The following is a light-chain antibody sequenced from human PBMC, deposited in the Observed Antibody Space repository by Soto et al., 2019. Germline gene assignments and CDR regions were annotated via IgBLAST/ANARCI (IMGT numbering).Light chain of an antibody. CDR3: QQYNNWPPWT. Sequence: EVVMTQSPASLSVSPGERVTLSCRASQNIRNNLAWYQQKPGQSPRLLISGASTREAGVPGRFSGSGSGTEFTLIISSLQSEDFAIYYCQQYNNWPPWTFGQGTKVDNK. V-gene: IGKV3-15*01. J-gene: IGKJ1*01. CDR2: GAS. CDR1: QNIRNN.